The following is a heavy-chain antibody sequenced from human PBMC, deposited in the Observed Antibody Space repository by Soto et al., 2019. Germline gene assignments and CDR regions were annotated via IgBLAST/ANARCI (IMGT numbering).Heavy chain of an antibody. J-gene: IGHJ4*02. D-gene: IGHD3-22*01. CDR2: IDWDDDK. Sequence: PTLVNPTQTLTLTCTFSGFSLSTSGMCVSWIRQPPGKALEWLALIDWDDDKYYSTSLKTRLTISKDTSKNQVVLTMTNMDPVDAATYYCARIVYDSSGYSKNYFDYWGQGTLVTVSS. CDR1: GFSLSTSGMC. CDR3: ARIVYDSSGYSKNYFDY. V-gene: IGHV2-70*01.